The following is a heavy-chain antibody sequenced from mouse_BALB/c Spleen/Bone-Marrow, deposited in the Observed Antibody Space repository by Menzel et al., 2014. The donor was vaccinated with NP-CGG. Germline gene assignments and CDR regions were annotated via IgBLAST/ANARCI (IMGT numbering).Heavy chain of an antibody. V-gene: IGHV5-4*02. J-gene: IGHJ4*01. CDR1: GFTFSDFY. CDR3: ARAPPYDFYTMDY. CDR2: ISDGVSYT. Sequence: EVKLMESGGGLVKPGGSLKLSCAASGFTFSDFYMFWVRQTPEKRLEWVATISDGVSYTYYPDSVKGRFTISRDNARNNLYLQMSSLKSEDTAMYYCARAPPYDFYTMDYGGQGTSVTVSS. D-gene: IGHD2-13*01.